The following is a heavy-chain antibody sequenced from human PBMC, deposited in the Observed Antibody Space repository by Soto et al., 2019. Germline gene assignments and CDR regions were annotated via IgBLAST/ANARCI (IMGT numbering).Heavy chain of an antibody. D-gene: IGHD3-22*01. CDR3: ARRVHYYESSGYYPLFDY. V-gene: IGHV3-53*02. Sequence: EVQLVETGGGWIQPGGSLRLSCAASGFSVSTNYMSWVRHAPGKGLEWVSVFYSGSTYYADSVKGRFTISRDNSKNTLYLQMNSLRAEDTAVYYCARRVHYYESSGYYPLFDYWGQGTLVTVSS. CDR2: FYSGST. J-gene: IGHJ4*02. CDR1: GFSVSTNY.